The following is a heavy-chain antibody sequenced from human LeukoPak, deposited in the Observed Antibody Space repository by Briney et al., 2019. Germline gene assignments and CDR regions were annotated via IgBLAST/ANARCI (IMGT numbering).Heavy chain of an antibody. J-gene: IGHJ4*02. V-gene: IGHV3-7*01. CDR1: GFIFSSYP. Sequence: GGSLRLSCAASGFIFSSYPMSWVRQAPGEGLEWVANINQDGSVKYYVDSVQGRFTISRDNVKSSLYLYMNSLRADDTAVYYCARGHSGDWALGGQGTLVTVSS. D-gene: IGHD2-21*02. CDR3: ARGHSGDWAL. CDR2: INQDGSVK.